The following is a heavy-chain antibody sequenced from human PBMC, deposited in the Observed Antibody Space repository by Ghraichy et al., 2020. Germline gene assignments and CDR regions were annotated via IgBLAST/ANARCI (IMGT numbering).Heavy chain of an antibody. V-gene: IGHV3-21*01. D-gene: IGHD3-22*01. Sequence: GGSLRLSCAASGFTFSSYNMIWVRQAPGMGLEWVSSITGNSTHIYYVASVKGRFTISRDNAKNSLYLQMNSLSAEDTAVYYCGRPGEPYFDNSAYVNYNYYYDMDVWGQGTTVTVSS. J-gene: IGHJ6*02. CDR2: ITGNSTHI. CDR3: GRPGEPYFDNSAYVNYNYYYDMDV. CDR1: GFTFSSYN.